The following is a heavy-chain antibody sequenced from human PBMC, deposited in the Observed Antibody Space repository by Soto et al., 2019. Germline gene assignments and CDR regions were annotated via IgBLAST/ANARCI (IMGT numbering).Heavy chain of an antibody. CDR3: AREGGDWCSGGSCYSRPFDY. V-gene: IGHV1-18*01. J-gene: IGHJ4*02. CDR2: ISAYNGNT. CDR1: GYTFTSYG. D-gene: IGHD2-15*01. Sequence: ASVKVSCKASGYTFTSYGISWVRQAPGQGLEWMGWISAYNGNTNYAQKLQGRVTMTTDTSTSTAYMELRSLRSDDTAVYYCAREGGDWCSGGSCYSRPFDYWGQGTLVTVSS.